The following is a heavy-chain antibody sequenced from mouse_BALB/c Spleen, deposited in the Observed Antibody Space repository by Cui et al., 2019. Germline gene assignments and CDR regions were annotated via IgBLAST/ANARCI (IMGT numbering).Heavy chain of an antibody. CDR3: ARYDYYGSSYFDY. CDR1: GYTFTSYG. D-gene: IGHD1-1*01. Sequence: QHQLQQPAPEPVYPGPSVKLSCKASGYTFTSYGMHWVKQRPGRGLEWIGRIDPNSGGTKYNEKFKSKATLTVDKPSSTAYMQLSSLTSEDSAVYYCARYDYYGSSYFDYWGQGTTLTVSS. CDR2: IDPNSGGT. V-gene: IGHV1-72*01. J-gene: IGHJ2*01.